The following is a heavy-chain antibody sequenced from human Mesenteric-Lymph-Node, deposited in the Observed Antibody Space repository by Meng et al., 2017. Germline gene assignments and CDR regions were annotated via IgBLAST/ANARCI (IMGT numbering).Heavy chain of an antibody. CDR3: ALSNWLDP. D-gene: IGHD2/OR15-2a*01. CDR1: GFTFRTSW. J-gene: IGHJ5*02. CDR2: INIDVSYT. V-gene: IGHV3-74*01. Sequence: GRLWGSGGGSVQPGGSLRLSCAASGFTFRTSWMHWVRPAPGKGLVWVSRINIDVSYTNYADSVKGRFTISRDNAKNTLYLQMNSLRAEDTAIYYCALSNWLDPWGQGTLVTVSS.